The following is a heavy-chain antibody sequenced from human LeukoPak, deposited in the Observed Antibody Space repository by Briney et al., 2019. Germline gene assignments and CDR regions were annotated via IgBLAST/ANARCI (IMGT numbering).Heavy chain of an antibody. D-gene: IGHD3-22*01. Sequence: PGGSLRLSCAASGFTFSSYAMHWVRQAPGKGLEWVAVISYDGSNKYYADSVKGRFTISRDNSKNTLYLQMNSLRAKDTAVYYCARVNIQYDPYYYDSSGYSYYFDYWGQGTLVTVSS. J-gene: IGHJ4*02. CDR1: GFTFSSYA. CDR2: ISYDGSNK. CDR3: ARVNIQYDPYYYDSSGYSYYFDY. V-gene: IGHV3-30*04.